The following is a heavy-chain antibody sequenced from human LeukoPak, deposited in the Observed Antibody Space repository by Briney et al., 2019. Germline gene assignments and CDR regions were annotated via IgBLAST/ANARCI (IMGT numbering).Heavy chain of an antibody. CDR3: ARQMRTVGAPIFDY. Sequence: SETLSLTCAVSGYSISSGYYWGWIRPPPGKGLEWIGSIYHSGSTYYNPSLKSRVTISVDTSKNQFSLKLSSVTAADTAVYYCARQMRTVGAPIFDYWGQGTLVTVSS. CDR2: IYHSGST. CDR1: GYSISSGYY. V-gene: IGHV4-38-2*01. J-gene: IGHJ4*02. D-gene: IGHD1-26*01.